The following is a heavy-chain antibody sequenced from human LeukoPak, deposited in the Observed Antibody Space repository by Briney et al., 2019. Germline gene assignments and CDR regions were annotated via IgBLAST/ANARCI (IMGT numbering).Heavy chain of an antibody. Sequence: PGGSLRLSCASSGFTVSTNYMSWVRQAPGKGLEWVSVMYSSGTTYYAGSVKGRFTISRDDSKNTLYLQMNSLRVEDTAFYYCTRADSSGYYYYYWGQGTLVTVSS. CDR2: MYSSGTT. CDR3: TRADSSGYYYYY. D-gene: IGHD3-22*01. CDR1: GFTVSTNY. V-gene: IGHV3-53*01. J-gene: IGHJ4*02.